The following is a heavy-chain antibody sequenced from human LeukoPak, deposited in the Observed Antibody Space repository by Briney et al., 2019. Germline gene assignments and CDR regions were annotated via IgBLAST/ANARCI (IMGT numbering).Heavy chain of an antibody. CDR1: GFTFSSYG. CDR2: IRYDGSNK. V-gene: IGHV3-30*02. J-gene: IGHJ6*03. CDR3: AKELYDSSGYYDYYYYYMDV. D-gene: IGHD3-22*01. Sequence: GGSLRLSCAASGFTFSSYGMHWVRQAPGKGLEWVAFIRYDGSNKYYADSVKGRFTISRDNSKNTLYLQMNSLRAEDTAVYYCAKELYDSSGYYDYYYYYMDVWGKGTTVTVSS.